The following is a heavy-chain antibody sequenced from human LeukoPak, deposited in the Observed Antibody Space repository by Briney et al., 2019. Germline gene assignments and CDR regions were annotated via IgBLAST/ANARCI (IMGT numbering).Heavy chain of an antibody. J-gene: IGHJ4*02. V-gene: IGHV3-48*01. CDR1: GFTFSNYW. Sequence: GGSLRLSCVASGFTFSNYWMHWVRQAPGKGLEWIAYISSGGDTRYYADSVKGRFTISRDTVKNSLYLQMNSLRAEDTAVYYCARDNSSWYDLDCWGQGTLVTVSS. CDR3: ARDNSSWYDLDC. CDR2: ISSGGDTR. D-gene: IGHD6-13*01.